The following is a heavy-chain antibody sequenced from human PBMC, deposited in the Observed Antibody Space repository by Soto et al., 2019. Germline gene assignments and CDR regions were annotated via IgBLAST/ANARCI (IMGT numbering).Heavy chain of an antibody. J-gene: IGHJ6*02. CDR3: PRGGIAAARAVDYHYCMDV. CDR2: IIPIFGTA. CDR1: GGTFSSYA. D-gene: IGHD6-13*01. Sequence: SVKVSCKASGGTFSSYAISWVRQAPGQGLEWMGGIIPIFGTANYAQKFQGRVTITADESTSTAYMELSSLRPEDTAVYYGPRGGIAAARAVDYHYCMDVCDPETTVTVSS. V-gene: IGHV1-69*13.